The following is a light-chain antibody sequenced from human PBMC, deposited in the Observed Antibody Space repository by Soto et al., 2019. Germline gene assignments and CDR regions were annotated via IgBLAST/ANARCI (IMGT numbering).Light chain of an antibody. CDR1: SSDIGAYDY. CDR2: KVT. V-gene: IGLV2-14*01. CDR3: SSYSGIGHWV. J-gene: IGLJ3*02. Sequence: QSLLTQPASVSGSPGQSITISCTGTSSDIGAYDYVSWYQQHPGKAPKLMIYKVTSRPSGVSIRFSGSKSGRAASLTISGLQAEDEADYYCSSYSGIGHWVFGGGTKLTVL.